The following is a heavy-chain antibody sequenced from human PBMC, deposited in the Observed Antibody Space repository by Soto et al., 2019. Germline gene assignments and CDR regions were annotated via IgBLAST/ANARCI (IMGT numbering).Heavy chain of an antibody. CDR3: ARLSLGAAAIHNGFDP. D-gene: IGHD2-2*01. CDR1: GGSISSYY. J-gene: IGHJ5*02. Sequence: SETRSLTCTVAGGSISSYYWSWIRQPPGKGLEWIGYIYYSGSTDYNPSLKSRVTISVDTSKNQFSLKLSSVTAADTAVYYCARLSLGAAAIHNGFDPWGQGTLVTVSS. V-gene: IGHV4-59*08. CDR2: IYYSGST.